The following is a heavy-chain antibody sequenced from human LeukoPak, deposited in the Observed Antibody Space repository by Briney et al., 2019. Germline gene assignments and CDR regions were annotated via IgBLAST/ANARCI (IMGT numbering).Heavy chain of an antibody. D-gene: IGHD3-22*01. V-gene: IGHV1-46*01. CDR2: INPTGGSV. CDR3: ARETPYSYDSGGRPYYFDF. J-gene: IGHJ4*02. CDR1: GYTFTGYY. Sequence: ASVKVSCKASGYTFTGYYMHWVRQAPGQGLEWMGIINPTGGSVSYAQKFQGRVTMTRDTSTSTVYMQLTSLTSADTAVYYCARETPYSYDSGGRPYYFDFWGQGTLVTVSS.